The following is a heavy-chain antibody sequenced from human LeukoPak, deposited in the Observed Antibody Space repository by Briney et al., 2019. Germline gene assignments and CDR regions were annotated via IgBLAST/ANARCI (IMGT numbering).Heavy chain of an antibody. D-gene: IGHD1-26*01. Sequence: GGSLRLSCAVSEFTFSSYAMSWVRQAPGKGLEWVSALRNSGSTPYYADSVKGRFTISRDNSQNILYLQMNILRAEDTAVYYCAKTGGATNFGPLDSWGQGTLVFVSS. V-gene: IGHV3-23*01. CDR2: LRNSGSTP. J-gene: IGHJ4*02. CDR1: EFTFSSYA. CDR3: AKTGGATNFGPLDS.